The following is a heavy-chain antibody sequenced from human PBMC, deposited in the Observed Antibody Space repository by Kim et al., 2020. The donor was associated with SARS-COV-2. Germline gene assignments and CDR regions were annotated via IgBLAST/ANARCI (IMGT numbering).Heavy chain of an antibody. J-gene: IGHJ4*02. D-gene: IGHD1-26*01. CDR3: ARDLDSGSHSAFFDY. CDR2: IYYSGST. Sequence: SETLSLTCTVSGGSISSGDYYWSWIRQPPGKGLEWIGYIYYSGSTYYNPSLKSRVTISVDTSKNQFSLKLSSVTAADTAVYYCARDLDSGSHSAFFDYWGQGTLVTVSS. CDR1: GGSISSGDYY. V-gene: IGHV4-30-4*01.